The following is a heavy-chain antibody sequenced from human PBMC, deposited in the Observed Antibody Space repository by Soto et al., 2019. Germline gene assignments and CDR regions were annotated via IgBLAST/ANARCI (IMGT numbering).Heavy chain of an antibody. CDR2: ISYDGSNK. V-gene: IGHV3-30*18. CDR1: GFTFRTYG. Sequence: FFRLSWASSGFTFRTYGMHWVRQAPGKGLEWVAVISYDGSNKYYADSAKGRFTISRDNSKNTLYLQMNSLRAEDTAVYYCAKAHYXWGQVTPVTVSX. J-gene: IGHJ4*02. CDR3: AKAHYX. D-gene: IGHD3-16*01.